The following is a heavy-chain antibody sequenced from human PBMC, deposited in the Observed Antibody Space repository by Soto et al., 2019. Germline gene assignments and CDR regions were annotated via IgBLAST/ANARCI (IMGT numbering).Heavy chain of an antibody. CDR3: ARVGVGRGYYYLFDY. CDR1: GGSISSSNW. D-gene: IGHD3-22*01. J-gene: IGHJ4*02. CDR2: IYHSGST. Sequence: QVQLQESGPGLVKPSGTLSLTCAVSGGSISSSNWWSWVRQPPGKGLEWIGAIYHSGSTNYNPSLKSRITIAVDKSKNQFALKLSSVPAADTAVYYCARVGVGRGYYYLFDYWGQGTLVTVSS. V-gene: IGHV4-4*02.